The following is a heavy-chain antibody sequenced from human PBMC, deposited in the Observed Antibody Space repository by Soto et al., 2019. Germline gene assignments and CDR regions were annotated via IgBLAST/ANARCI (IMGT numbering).Heavy chain of an antibody. Sequence: PGGSLRLSCAASGFTFSSYAMSWVRQAPGKGLEWVSAIRGSGGSTYYADSVKGRFTISRDNSKNTLYLQMNSLRAEDTAVYYCAKDLIPAAMFSYYYYGMDVWGQGTTVTVSS. D-gene: IGHD2-2*01. J-gene: IGHJ6*02. V-gene: IGHV3-23*01. CDR3: AKDLIPAAMFSYYYYGMDV. CDR2: IRGSGGST. CDR1: GFTFSSYA.